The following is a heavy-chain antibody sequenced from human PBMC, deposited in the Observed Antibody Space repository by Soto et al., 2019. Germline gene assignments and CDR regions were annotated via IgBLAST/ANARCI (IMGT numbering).Heavy chain of an antibody. Sequence: QVQLVESGGGVVQPGRSLRLSCAASGFTFSSYGMHWVRQAPGKGLEWVAVISYDGSNKYYADSVKGRFTISRDNSKNTLYLQMNSLRAEDTAVYYCAKPNQGREWELSYYFDYRGQGTLVTVSS. J-gene: IGHJ4*02. CDR2: ISYDGSNK. CDR1: GFTFSSYG. CDR3: AKPNQGREWELSYYFDY. V-gene: IGHV3-30*18. D-gene: IGHD1-26*01.